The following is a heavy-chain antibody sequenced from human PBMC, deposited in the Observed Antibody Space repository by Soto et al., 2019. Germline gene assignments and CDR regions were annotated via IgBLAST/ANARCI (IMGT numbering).Heavy chain of an antibody. J-gene: IGHJ3*02. D-gene: IGHD6-19*01. Sequence: ASVKVSCQASGFTFTSSAMQWVRQARGQRLEWIGWIVVGSGNTNYAQKFQERVTITRDMSTSTAYMELSSLRSEDTAVYYCAALGVAGTGDAFDIWGQGTMVTVSS. CDR2: IVVGSGNT. V-gene: IGHV1-58*02. CDR3: AALGVAGTGDAFDI. CDR1: GFTFTSSA.